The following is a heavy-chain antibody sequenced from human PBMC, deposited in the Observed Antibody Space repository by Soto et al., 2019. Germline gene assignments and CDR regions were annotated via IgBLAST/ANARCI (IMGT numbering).Heavy chain of an antibody. CDR3: ARQRSPEGWFDP. V-gene: IGHV3-66*04. D-gene: IGHD3-10*01. CDR1: GLTVSNAY. Sequence: LRLSCAASGLTVSNAYMAWVRQAPGMGLEWVSVIYDNGTTYYADSVKGRFTISRDRSNYTVSLLLNSLRVEDTAIYYCARQRSPEGWFDPWGQGTLVTVSS. J-gene: IGHJ5*02. CDR2: IYDNGTT.